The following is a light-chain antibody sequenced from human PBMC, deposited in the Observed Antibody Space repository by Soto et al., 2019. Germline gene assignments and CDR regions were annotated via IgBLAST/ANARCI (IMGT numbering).Light chain of an antibody. Sequence: EIVLTQSPATLSLSPGERVTLSCRASQSVSNYLVWYQQKPGQAPRLLIYDASNRATGIPARFSGSGSGTDVTLTISSLEPEDVVVYDCQQRGNRPPYTVGQGTKLEI. CDR2: DAS. V-gene: IGKV3-11*01. CDR3: QQRGNRPPYT. J-gene: IGKJ2*01. CDR1: QSVSNY.